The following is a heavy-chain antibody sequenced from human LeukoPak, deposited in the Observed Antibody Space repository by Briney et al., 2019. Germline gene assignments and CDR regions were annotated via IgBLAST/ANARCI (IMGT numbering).Heavy chain of an antibody. D-gene: IGHD6-13*01. CDR3: ARRIVAAAAYFDY. CDR1: GGSISTYF. Sequence: SETLSLTCTVSGGSISTYFWSWIRQPPGKGLEWIGSIYYTGSAYYNPSLKSRVTISVDTSKNQFSLKVSSVTAADTAVYYCARRIVAAAAYFDYWGQGTLVTVSS. V-gene: IGHV4-39*01. CDR2: IYYTGSA. J-gene: IGHJ4*02.